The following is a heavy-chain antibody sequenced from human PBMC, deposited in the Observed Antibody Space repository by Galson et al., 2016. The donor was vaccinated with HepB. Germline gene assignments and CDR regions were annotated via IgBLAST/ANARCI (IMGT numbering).Heavy chain of an antibody. CDR3: ARSLVYDGFDY. D-gene: IGHD5/OR15-5a*01. CDR1: GYTFTNFR. CDR2: MSTYNGKT. V-gene: IGHV1-18*01. Sequence: SVKVSCKASGYTFTNFRLSWVRQAPGQGLEWMGWMSTYNGKTNFTQKFQGRVTMTTDTSTSTAYMELRSLRSDDTAVYYCARSLVYDGFDYWGQGTLVTVSS. J-gene: IGHJ4*02.